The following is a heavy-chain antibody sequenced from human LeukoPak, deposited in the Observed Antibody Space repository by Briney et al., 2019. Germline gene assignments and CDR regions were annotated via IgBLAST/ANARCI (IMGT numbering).Heavy chain of an antibody. J-gene: IGHJ4*02. Sequence: KPGESLKISCRGSGYSFTSYWIAWVRQMPGKGLEWMGTIYPRDSDIRYSPSFQGQVTISADKSISTAYLQWSSLKASDTTVYFCARHESTEASKYWGQGTLVTVSS. D-gene: IGHD1-1*01. CDR1: GYSFTSYW. CDR2: IYPRDSDI. V-gene: IGHV5-51*01. CDR3: ARHESTEASKY.